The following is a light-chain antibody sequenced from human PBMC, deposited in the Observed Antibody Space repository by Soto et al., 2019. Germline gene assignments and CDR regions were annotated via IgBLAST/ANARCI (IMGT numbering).Light chain of an antibody. CDR1: SSNIGSKT. CDR3: SSWDASLNGYV. V-gene: IGLV1-44*01. CDR2: NSY. J-gene: IGLJ1*01. Sequence: QSLLTQPPSASGTPGQRVTISCSGSSSNIGSKTVNWYQQLPGTVPKLLIYNSYQRPSGVPDRFSASKSGTSASLAISGLQSEDEADYYCSSWDASLNGYVFGTGTKVTVL.